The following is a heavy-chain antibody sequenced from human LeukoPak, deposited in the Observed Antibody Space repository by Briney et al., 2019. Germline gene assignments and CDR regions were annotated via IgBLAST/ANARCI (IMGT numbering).Heavy chain of an antibody. D-gene: IGHD6-13*01. CDR1: GGSTSSGSYY. J-gene: IGHJ5*02. CDR2: IYTNGTT. CDR3: VREGGGSGWYNWFDP. V-gene: IGHV4-61*02. Sequence: PSETLSLTCTVSGGSTSSGSYYWSWIRQPAGKGLEWIGRIYTNGTTDYSPFLKSRVTISLDTSKNQLSLKLTSVTAADTAMYYCVREGGGSGWYNWFDPWGQGTLVTVSS.